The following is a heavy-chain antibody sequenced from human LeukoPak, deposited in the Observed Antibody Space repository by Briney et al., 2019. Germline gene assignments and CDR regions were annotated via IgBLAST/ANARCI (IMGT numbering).Heavy chain of an antibody. V-gene: IGHV4-59*11. J-gene: IGHJ3*02. CDR3: ARDLVTVTKVFDI. CDR2: IPYIGST. D-gene: IGHD4-17*01. Sequence: NPSESLSLTFAVSDDSFSSHYCASIRQPPGKGLGWIGYIPYIGSTNYNPSLKSRVTIAIDTPKNQFSVKLSAVTAADTAVYYCARDLVTVTKVFDIWGQGTMVSVSS. CDR1: DDSFSSHY.